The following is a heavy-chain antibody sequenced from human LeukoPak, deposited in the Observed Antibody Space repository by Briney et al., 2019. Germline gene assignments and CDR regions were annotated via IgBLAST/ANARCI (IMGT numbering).Heavy chain of an antibody. CDR1: GFTFSSYW. J-gene: IGHJ6*03. V-gene: IGHV3-7*01. Sequence: GGSLRLSCAASGFTFSSYWMSWVRQAPGKGLEWVANIKQDGSEKYYVDSVKGRFTISRDNAKNSLYLQMNSLRAEDTAVYYCARGRKGYCSSTSCFNYYYMDVWGKGTTVTVSS. D-gene: IGHD2-2*01. CDR2: IKQDGSEK. CDR3: ARGRKGYCSSTSCFNYYYMDV.